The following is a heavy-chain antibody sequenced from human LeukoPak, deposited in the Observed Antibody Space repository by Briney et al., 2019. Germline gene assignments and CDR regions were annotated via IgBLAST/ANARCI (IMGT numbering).Heavy chain of an antibody. CDR2: FDPEDGET. CDR1: GYTLTELS. V-gene: IGHV1-24*01. CDR3: ARVKAATHYYYYGMDV. J-gene: IGHJ6*02. Sequence: ASVKVSCKVSGYTLTELSMHWVRQAPGKGLEWMGGFDPEDGETIYAQKFQGRVTMTEDTSTDTAYMELSSLRSEDTAVYYCARVKAATHYYYYGMDVWGQGTTVTVSS. D-gene: IGHD6-13*01.